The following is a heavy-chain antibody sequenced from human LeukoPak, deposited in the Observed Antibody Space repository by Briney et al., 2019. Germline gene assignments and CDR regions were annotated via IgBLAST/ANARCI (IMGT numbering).Heavy chain of an antibody. V-gene: IGHV5-51*01. Sequence: GESLKISCKASGYTFTHQWIGWVRQMSGSGLECVGIIYPRDSDTIYSPSFQGHVTISADTSSNTAYLEWSSLEASDTAIYYCARHSDVIGAIWGQGTLVTVSS. CDR1: GYTFTHQW. CDR3: ARHSDVIGAI. D-gene: IGHD3-10*01. CDR2: IYPRDSDT. J-gene: IGHJ4*02.